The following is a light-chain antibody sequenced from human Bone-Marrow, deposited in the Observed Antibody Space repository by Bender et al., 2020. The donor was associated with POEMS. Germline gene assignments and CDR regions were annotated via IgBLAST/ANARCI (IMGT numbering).Light chain of an antibody. Sequence: QSALTQPASVSGSPGQSITISCTGTSSAFGNYNLVSWYQHHPGKAPKLIISEVSNRPSGVPDRFSGSKSGNTASLTVSGLQPEDEADYYCSSTLGDNIWVFGGGTKLTGL. CDR3: SSTLGDNIWV. CDR1: SSAFGNYNL. CDR2: EVS. J-gene: IGLJ3*02. V-gene: IGLV2-14*02.